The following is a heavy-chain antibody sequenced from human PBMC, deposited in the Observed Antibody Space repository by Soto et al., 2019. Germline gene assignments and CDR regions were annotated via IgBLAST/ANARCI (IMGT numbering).Heavy chain of an antibody. J-gene: IGHJ4*02. CDR2: ISDSGGKT. V-gene: IGHV3-23*01. Sequence: EVQLLESGGGLVQPGGSLRLSCAASGFTFSTYTMSWVRQAPGKGLEWVSAISDSGGKTYYADSVQGRFTISRDNSKNTLNLRMTSLSAEDSAVYFCAKPLYCSGGSCYFVVSGQAYIFWGQGTLVTVGS. D-gene: IGHD2-15*01. CDR3: AKPLYCSGGSCYFVVSGQAYIF. CDR1: GFTFSTYT.